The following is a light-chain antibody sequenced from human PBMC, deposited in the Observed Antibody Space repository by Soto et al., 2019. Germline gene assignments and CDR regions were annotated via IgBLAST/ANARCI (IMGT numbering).Light chain of an antibody. CDR2: NDN. V-gene: IGLV1-44*01. CDR1: SSNIGSNT. Sequence: QSVLTQTPSASETPGQRVTISCSGASSNIGSNTVSWYRQLPGTAPKLFIYNDNQRPSGVPDRFSGSKSGTSASLGISGLRSEDEADYYCATWDDSLNGVVFGGGTKLTVL. J-gene: IGLJ3*02. CDR3: ATWDDSLNGVV.